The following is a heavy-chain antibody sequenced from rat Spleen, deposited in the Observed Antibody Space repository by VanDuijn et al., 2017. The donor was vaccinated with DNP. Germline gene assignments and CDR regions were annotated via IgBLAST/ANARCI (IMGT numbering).Heavy chain of an antibody. Sequence: EVQLVESGGDLVQPGRSLKLSCVASGFTFSYYYMAWVRQAPTKGLEWVASISYDGVHAYYRGSVKGRFTISRDNAKNSLYLQMDSLRSEDTATYYCATSSYYGYDYGFGYWGQGTLVTVSS. CDR2: ISYDGVHA. J-gene: IGHJ3*01. V-gene: IGHV5-20*01. CDR1: GFTFSYYY. CDR3: ATSSYYGYDYGFGY. D-gene: IGHD1-7*01.